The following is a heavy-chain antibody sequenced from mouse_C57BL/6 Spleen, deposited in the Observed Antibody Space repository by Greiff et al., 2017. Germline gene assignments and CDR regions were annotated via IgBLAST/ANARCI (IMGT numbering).Heavy chain of an antibody. CDR2: IHPKIGST. CDR1: GYTFTSSW. D-gene: IGHD1-1*01. CDR3: ARGTTVEDLDY. V-gene: IGHV1-64*01. Sequence: QVQLQQPGAELVKPGASVKLSCTASGYTFTSSWMHWLKQRPGQGLEWFGMIHPKIGSTNYNEKFKSKAPLTVDKSSSTAYMQLSSLTSEDAAVYYCARGTTVEDLDYWGQGTTLTVSS. J-gene: IGHJ2*01.